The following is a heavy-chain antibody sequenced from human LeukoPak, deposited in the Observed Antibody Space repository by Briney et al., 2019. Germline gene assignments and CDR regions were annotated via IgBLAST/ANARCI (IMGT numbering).Heavy chain of an antibody. Sequence: GGSLRLSCAASGFTFSDYYMSWSPQAPGKGLEWGSYISSSGITIYYANSVKGRFTISRDNARNSLYLQMNSLRAEDTAVYYCARDPKSYSIAEGGWGQGTLVTVSS. V-gene: IGHV3-11*01. D-gene: IGHD6-13*01. CDR2: ISSSGITI. CDR3: ARDPKSYSIAEGG. J-gene: IGHJ4*02. CDR1: GFTFSDYY.